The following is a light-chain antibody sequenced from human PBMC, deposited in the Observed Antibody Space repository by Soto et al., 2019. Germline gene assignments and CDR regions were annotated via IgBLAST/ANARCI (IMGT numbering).Light chain of an antibody. J-gene: IGLJ1*01. CDR3: GSWDSSLSAYV. Sequence: QSVLTQPPSVSAAPGQKVTISCSGSSSNIGGNSVSWYQQLPGTAPKLLIYDDTKRPSGIPDRFSGYKSGTSATLGITGFQTGDEADYYCGSWDSSLSAYVFGPGTKLTVL. CDR1: SSNIGGNS. CDR2: DDT. V-gene: IGLV1-51*01.